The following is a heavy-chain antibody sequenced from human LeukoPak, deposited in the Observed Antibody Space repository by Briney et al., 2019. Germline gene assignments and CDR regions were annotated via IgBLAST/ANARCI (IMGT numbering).Heavy chain of an antibody. CDR3: ARLGGNYYDSSGYYPADY. CDR1: GYRFANYW. CDR2: IYPGDSDT. Sequence: GESLKTSRKGSGYRFANYWIGWVRQMPGKGLEWMGIIYPGDSDTRYSPSSQGHVTISADKSISTAFLQWSSLQASDTAMYYCARLGGNYYDSSGYYPADYWGQGTLVTVSS. J-gene: IGHJ4*02. D-gene: IGHD3-22*01. V-gene: IGHV5-51*01.